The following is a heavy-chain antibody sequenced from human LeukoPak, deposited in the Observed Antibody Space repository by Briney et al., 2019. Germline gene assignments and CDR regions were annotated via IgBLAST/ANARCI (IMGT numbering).Heavy chain of an antibody. J-gene: IGHJ4*02. V-gene: IGHV4-39*07. CDR2: IYYGGST. CDR3: ARGGYDSSGYYAPYYFAY. D-gene: IGHD3-22*01. CDR1: GGSISSSTYY. Sequence: SETLSLTCTVSGGSISSSTYYWGWIRQPPGKGLEWIGSIYYGGSTYYNPSLKSRVTISVDTSKNQFSLKLSSVTAADTAVYYCARGGYDSSGYYAPYYFAYWGQGTLVTVSS.